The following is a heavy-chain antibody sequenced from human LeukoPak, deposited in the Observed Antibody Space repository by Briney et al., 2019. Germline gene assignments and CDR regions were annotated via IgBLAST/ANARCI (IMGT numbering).Heavy chain of an antibody. J-gene: IGHJ4*02. CDR2: ISVYTGKT. CDR3: AKDRGWQYADYETVAVEH. Sequence: ASVNVSCKASGYTFTNYGISWVRQAPGQGLEWMGWISVYTGKTYHAQKFQAGVTMTTDTSTTTAYMELRSLRSDDTAVYYCAKDRGWQYADYETVAVEHWGQGTLVTVSS. D-gene: IGHD4-17*01. V-gene: IGHV1-18*01. CDR1: GYTFTNYG.